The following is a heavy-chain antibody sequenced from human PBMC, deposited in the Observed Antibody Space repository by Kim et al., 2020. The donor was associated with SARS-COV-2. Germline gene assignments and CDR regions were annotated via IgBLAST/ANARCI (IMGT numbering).Heavy chain of an antibody. CDR3: ARSIPYYYGSGRNTHPIDY. J-gene: IGHJ4*02. V-gene: IGHV4-34*01. CDR2: INHSGST. CDR1: GGSFSGYY. D-gene: IGHD3-10*01. Sequence: SETLSLTCAVYGGSFSGYYWSWIRQPPGKGLEWIGEINHSGSTNYNPSLKSRVTISVDTSKNQFSLKLSSVTAADTAVYYCARSIPYYYGSGRNTHPIDYWGQGTLVTVSS.